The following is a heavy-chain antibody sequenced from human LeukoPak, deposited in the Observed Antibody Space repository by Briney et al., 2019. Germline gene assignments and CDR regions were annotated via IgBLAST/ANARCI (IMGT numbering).Heavy chain of an antibody. D-gene: IGHD1-7*01. J-gene: IGHJ4*02. V-gene: IGHV4-34*01. CDR1: GGSFSGYY. Sequence: SETLSLTCAVYGGSFSGYYWSWIRQPPGKGLEWIGEINHSGGTNYNPSLKSRVTISVDTSKNQFSLKLSSVTAADTAVYYCAREGNWNYGYYWGQGTLVTVSS. CDR2: INHSGGT. CDR3: AREGNWNYGYY.